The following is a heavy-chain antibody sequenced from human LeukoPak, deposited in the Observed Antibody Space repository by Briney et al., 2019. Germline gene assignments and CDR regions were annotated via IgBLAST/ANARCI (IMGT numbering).Heavy chain of an antibody. Sequence: AGGSLRLSCAASGFTFSSYGMHWVRQAPGKGLEWVAVIWYDGSNKYYADSVKGRFTISRDNSKNTLYLQMNSLRAEDTAVYYCARGNYDSSGYYYSAFDYWGQGTLVTVSS. J-gene: IGHJ4*02. CDR1: GFTFSSYG. D-gene: IGHD3-22*01. CDR3: ARGNYDSSGYYYSAFDY. CDR2: IWYDGSNK. V-gene: IGHV3-30*06.